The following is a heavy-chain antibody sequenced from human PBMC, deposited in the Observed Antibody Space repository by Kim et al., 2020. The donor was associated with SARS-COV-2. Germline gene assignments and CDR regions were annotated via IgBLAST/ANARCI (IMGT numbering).Heavy chain of an antibody. CDR3: ARDKSGSRGYYYYYGMDV. V-gene: IGHV3-11*06. J-gene: IGHJ6*02. D-gene: IGHD6-13*01. Sequence: KGRFTIARDNAKNSLYLQMNSLRAEDTAVYYCARDKSGSRGYYYYYGMDVWGQGTTVTVSS.